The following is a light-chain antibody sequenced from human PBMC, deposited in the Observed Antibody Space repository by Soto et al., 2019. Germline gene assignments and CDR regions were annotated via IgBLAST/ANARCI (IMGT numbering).Light chain of an antibody. CDR3: CSYAGSSTFGDYV. V-gene: IGLV2-23*02. J-gene: IGLJ1*01. CDR1: SSDVGSYNL. Sequence: QSVLTQPASVSGSPGQSITISCTGTSSDVGSYNLVSWYQQHPGKAPKLMIYEVSKRPSGVSNRFSGSKSGNTASLTISGLQAEDEADYYCCSYAGSSTFGDYVFGTGTKLTVL. CDR2: EVS.